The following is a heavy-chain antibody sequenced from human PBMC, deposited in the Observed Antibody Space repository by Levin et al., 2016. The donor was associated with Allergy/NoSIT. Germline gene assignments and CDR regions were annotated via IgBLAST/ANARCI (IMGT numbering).Heavy chain of an antibody. V-gene: IGHV3-30-3*01. Sequence: GESLKISCAASGFTFSSYAMHWVRQAPGKGLEWVAVISYDGSNKYYADSVKGRFTISRDNSKNTLYLQMNSLRAEDTAVYYCARGGSSGFDYWGQGTLVTVSS. CDR3: ARGGSSGFDY. CDR1: GFTFSSYA. J-gene: IGHJ4*02. CDR2: ISYDGSNK. D-gene: IGHD3-22*01.